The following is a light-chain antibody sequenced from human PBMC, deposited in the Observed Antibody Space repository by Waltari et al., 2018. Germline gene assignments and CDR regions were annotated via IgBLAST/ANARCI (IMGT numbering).Light chain of an antibody. V-gene: IGLV2-18*02. CDR3: SSYTSSSTLV. CDR1: RSDVGGYNR. CDR2: EVS. Sequence: QSALTQPPSVSGSPGQSVTISCTGTRSDVGGYNRVSWYQQPPGTAPNLIIYEVSDRPSGVPDRSSGSKSDNTASLTISGLQAEDEADYYCSSYTSSSTLVFGGGTKLTVL. J-gene: IGLJ2*01.